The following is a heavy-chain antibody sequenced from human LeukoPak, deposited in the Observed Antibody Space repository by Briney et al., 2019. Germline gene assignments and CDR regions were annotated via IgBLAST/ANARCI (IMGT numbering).Heavy chain of an antibody. CDR1: GGSISSYY. CDR3: ARGIVVVPANWFDP. CDR2: IYTSGST. V-gene: IGHV4-4*07. Sequence: SETLSLTCTVSGGSISSYYWSWIRQPAGKGLEWIGRIYTSGSTNYNPSLKSRVTMSVDTSKNQFSLKLSSVTAADTAVYYCARGIVVVPANWFDPWGQGTLVTVSS. D-gene: IGHD2-2*01. J-gene: IGHJ5*02.